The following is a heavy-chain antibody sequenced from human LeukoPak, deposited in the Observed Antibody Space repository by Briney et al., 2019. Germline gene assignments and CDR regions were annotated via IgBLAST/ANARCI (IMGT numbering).Heavy chain of an antibody. V-gene: IGHV3-21*01. CDR1: GFTFSSYS. Sequence: GGSLRLSCAASGFTFSSYSMNWVRQAPGKGLEWVSSISSSSSYIYYADSVKGRFTISRDNAKNSLYLQMNSLRAEDTAVYYCAGDITYGFWSGYPYGMDVWGQGTTVTVSS. CDR3: AGDITYGFWSGYPYGMDV. J-gene: IGHJ6*02. CDR2: ISSSSSYI. D-gene: IGHD3-3*01.